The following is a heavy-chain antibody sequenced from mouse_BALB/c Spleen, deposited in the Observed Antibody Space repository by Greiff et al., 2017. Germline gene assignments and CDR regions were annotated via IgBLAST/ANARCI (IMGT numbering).Heavy chain of an antibody. V-gene: IGHV1-9*01. CDR1: GYTFSSYW. D-gene: IGHD1-1*01. Sequence: QVQLQQSGAELMKPGASVKISCKATGYTFSSYWIEWVKQRPGHGLEWIGEILPGSGSTNYNEKFKGKATFTADTSSNTAYMQLSSLTSEDSAVYYCARFITTVVPYFDYWGQGTTLTVSS. J-gene: IGHJ2*01. CDR3: ARFITTVVPYFDY. CDR2: ILPGSGST.